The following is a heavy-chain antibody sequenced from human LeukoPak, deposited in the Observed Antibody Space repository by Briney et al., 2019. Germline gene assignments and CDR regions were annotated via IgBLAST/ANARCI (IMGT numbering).Heavy chain of an antibody. Sequence: PSQTLSLTCTVSGGSISSGSYYWSWIRQPAGKGLEWIERIYTSGSTNYNPSLKSRVTISIDTSKNQFSLNLSSVTAADTAADYCARDRWITGTTWDYYYMDVWGKGTTVTVSS. CDR1: GGSISSGSYY. J-gene: IGHJ6*03. CDR3: ARDRWITGTTWDYYYMDV. V-gene: IGHV4-61*02. CDR2: IYTSGST. D-gene: IGHD1-7*01.